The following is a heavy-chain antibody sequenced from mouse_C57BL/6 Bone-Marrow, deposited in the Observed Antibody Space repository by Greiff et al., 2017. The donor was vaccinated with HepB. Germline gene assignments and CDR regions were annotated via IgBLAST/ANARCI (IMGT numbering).Heavy chain of an antibody. V-gene: IGHV5-12*01. CDR3: ARESVPYGSSYGYFDY. Sequence: EVKLMESGGGLVQPGGSLKLSCAASGFTFSDYYMYWVRQTPEKRLEWVAYISNGGGSTYYPDTVKGRFTISRDNAKNTLYLQMSRLKSEDTAMYYCARESVPYGSSYGYFDYWGQGTTLTVSS. CDR1: GFTFSDYY. D-gene: IGHD1-1*01. J-gene: IGHJ2*01. CDR2: ISNGGGST.